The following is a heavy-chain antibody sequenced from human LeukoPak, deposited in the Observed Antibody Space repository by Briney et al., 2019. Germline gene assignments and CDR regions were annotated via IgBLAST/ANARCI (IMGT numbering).Heavy chain of an antibody. CDR2: INHSGST. D-gene: IGHD4-23*01. V-gene: IGHV4-34*01. CDR1: GGSFSGYY. J-gene: IGHJ4*02. CDR3: ARWARVTRPYFDY. Sequence: SGTLSLTCAVYGGSFSGYYWSWIRQPPGKGLEWIGEINHSGSTNYNPSLKSRVTISVDTSKNQFSLKLSSVTAADTAVYYCARWARVTRPYFDYWGQGTLVTVSS.